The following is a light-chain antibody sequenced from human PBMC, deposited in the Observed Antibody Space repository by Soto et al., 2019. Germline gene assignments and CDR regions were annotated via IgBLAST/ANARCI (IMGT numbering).Light chain of an antibody. V-gene: IGLV2-8*01. CDR2: EVT. CDR3: GSCSGRGNFVL. Sequence: QSVLTQPPSASGSPGQSVTISCTGTSSDVGYCNYVSWYQQHPGKVPKLIIYEVTKRPSGVPDRFSGSKSGNTASLTVPGLQAEDEADYYCGSCSGRGNFVLFGGGTKLTVL. J-gene: IGLJ2*01. CDR1: SSDVGYCNY.